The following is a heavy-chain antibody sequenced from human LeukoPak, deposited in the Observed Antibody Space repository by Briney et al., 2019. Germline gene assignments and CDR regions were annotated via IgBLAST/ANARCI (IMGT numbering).Heavy chain of an antibody. CDR2: INHSGST. Sequence: QSSETLSLTCTVSGGSISSYYWSWIRQPPGKGLEWIGEINHSGSTNYNPSLKSRVTISVDTSKNQFSLKLSSVTAADTAVYYCARLPYNWIEPIYYGMDVWGQGTTVTVSS. V-gene: IGHV4-34*01. CDR1: GGSISSYY. J-gene: IGHJ6*02. CDR3: ARLPYNWIEPIYYGMDV. D-gene: IGHD1-20*01.